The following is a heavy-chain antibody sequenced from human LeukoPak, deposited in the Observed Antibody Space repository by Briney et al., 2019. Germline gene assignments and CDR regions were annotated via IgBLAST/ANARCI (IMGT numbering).Heavy chain of an antibody. Sequence: PSETLSLTCSVSGGSISDYFWGWIRQPPGKGLEWIGHVYYIGKPTCSPSLKSRVSISVDTSKNQFSLELTSVTAADTAVYYCARRFRTGGDLHHDAYDVWGQGTVVTVSS. CDR1: GGSISDYF. CDR3: ARRFRTGGDLHHDAYDV. V-gene: IGHV4-59*12. D-gene: IGHD3-16*01. J-gene: IGHJ3*01. CDR2: VYYIGKP.